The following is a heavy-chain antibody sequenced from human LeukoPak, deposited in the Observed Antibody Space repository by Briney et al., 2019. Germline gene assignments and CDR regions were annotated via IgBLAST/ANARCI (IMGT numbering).Heavy chain of an antibody. CDR3: AREGKQWLVYDY. D-gene: IGHD6-19*01. V-gene: IGHV3-7*01. J-gene: IGHJ4*02. CDR1: GFTFRSYW. CDR2: IKQDGREK. Sequence: GGSLRLSCAASGFTFRSYWMSWVRQAPGKGLEWVANIKQDGREKYYEDSVKGRFTISRDNAKNSLYLQMNSLRAEDTAVYYCAREGKQWLVYDYWGQGTLVTVSS.